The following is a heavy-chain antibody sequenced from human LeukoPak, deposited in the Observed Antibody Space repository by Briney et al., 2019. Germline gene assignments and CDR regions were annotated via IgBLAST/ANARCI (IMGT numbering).Heavy chain of an antibody. CDR3: AREEGSGSYQDY. D-gene: IGHD3-10*01. J-gene: IGHJ4*02. Sequence: SSETLSLTCAVSGDSISSSNWWSWVRQPPGKGLEWIGEIYHSGSTNYNPSLKSRVTISVDKSKNQFSLKLSSVTAADTAVYYCAREEGSGSYQDYWGQGTLVTVSS. V-gene: IGHV4-4*02. CDR1: GDSISSSNW. CDR2: IYHSGST.